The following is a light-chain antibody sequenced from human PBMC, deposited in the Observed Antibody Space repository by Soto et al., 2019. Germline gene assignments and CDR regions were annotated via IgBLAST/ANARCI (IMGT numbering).Light chain of an antibody. J-gene: IGKJ4*01. CDR1: QDISNY. CDR2: DAS. V-gene: IGKV1-33*01. Sequence: DIQMTQSPSSLSASVGDRVTITCQASQDISNYLNWYQQRPGKAPKLLIYDASNLETGVPSRFSGSGSGTDFTFTISSLQPEDIATYYCQQYDNPPLNFGGGTKVDIK. CDR3: QQYDNPPLN.